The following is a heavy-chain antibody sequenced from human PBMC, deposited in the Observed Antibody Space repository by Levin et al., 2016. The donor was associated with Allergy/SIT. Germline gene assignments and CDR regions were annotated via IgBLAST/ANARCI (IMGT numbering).Heavy chain of an antibody. J-gene: IGHJ6*02. V-gene: IGHV4-34*01. Sequence: SETLSLTCAIYGGSFGGYYWHLIRRPPGKGLEWIGEINDSGSTNYNPSLKSRVTMSVDTSTNQFSLRLTSVSAADTAVYYCARDLRPYSSSLVLLDYDSYFGMDVWGQGTTVTVSS. CDR2: INDSGST. CDR1: GGSFGGYY. D-gene: IGHD6-6*01. CDR3: ARDLRPYSSSLVLLDYDSYFGMDV.